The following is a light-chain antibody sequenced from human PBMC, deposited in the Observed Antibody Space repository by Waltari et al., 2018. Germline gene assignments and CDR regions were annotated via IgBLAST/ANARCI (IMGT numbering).Light chain of an antibody. V-gene: IGLV2-14*01. CDR1: SSDVGYNY. J-gene: IGLJ2*01. Sequence: QSALTQPASVSGSPGQSITISCTGTSSDVGYNYVSWYQQFPGKAPKLVVYDVSHRPPGVSNRFSGSKSGNPASLTISWLQGEEDAEYLGSPFIPRSTLFGGGTQVTV. CDR3: SPFIPRSTL. CDR2: DVS.